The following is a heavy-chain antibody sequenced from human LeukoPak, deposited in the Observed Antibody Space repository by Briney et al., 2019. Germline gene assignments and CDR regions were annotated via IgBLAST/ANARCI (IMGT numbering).Heavy chain of an antibody. V-gene: IGHV3-73*01. CDR3: HVTDTPKSN. Sequence: GGSLKLSCAASGFTLSGSAMHWVRQASGKGLEWVGRIRSKANSYATAYAASVKGRFTISRDDSKNTAYLQMNSLKTEDTAVYYCHVTDTPKSNWGQGTLVTVSS. CDR2: IRSKANSYAT. D-gene: IGHD1-20*01. J-gene: IGHJ4*02. CDR1: GFTLSGSA.